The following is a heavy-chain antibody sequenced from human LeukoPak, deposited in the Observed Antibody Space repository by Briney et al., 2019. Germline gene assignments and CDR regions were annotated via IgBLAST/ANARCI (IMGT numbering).Heavy chain of an antibody. CDR1: GGSISSYY. CDR3: ARVSKVSGYAPYYYYYMDV. J-gene: IGHJ6*03. CDR2: IYTSGST. D-gene: IGHD5-12*01. V-gene: IGHV4-4*07. Sequence: PSETLSLTCTVSGGSISSYYWSWIRQPAGKGLEWIGRIYTSGSTNYNPSLKSRVTMSVDTSKNQFSLKLSSVTAADTAVYYCARVSKVSGYAPYYYYYMDVWGKGTTVTISS.